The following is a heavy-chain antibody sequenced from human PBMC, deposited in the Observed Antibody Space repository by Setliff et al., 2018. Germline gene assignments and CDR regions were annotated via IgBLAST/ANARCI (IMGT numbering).Heavy chain of an antibody. CDR3: ARQRVVVGAPSWFDP. J-gene: IGHJ5*02. D-gene: IGHD2-15*01. CDR1: GGSISRSSYY. Sequence: SETLSLTCSVSGGSISRSSYYWTWIRQPPGKGLEWIASIYYRGTTYYNLSLKSPVTISLDASKNQFSLTLTSVTAADTAIYYCARQRVVVGAPSWFDPWGQGTLVTVSS. CDR2: IYYRGTT. V-gene: IGHV4-39*01.